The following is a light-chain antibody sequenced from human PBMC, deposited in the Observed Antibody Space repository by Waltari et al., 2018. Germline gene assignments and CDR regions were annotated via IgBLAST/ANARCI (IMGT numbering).Light chain of an antibody. Sequence: DIQLTQSPSLLSASVGDRVTITCRASQAINGYLAWYQVRPGRAPKLLLYDTSTLQSGVPSRFSGSESGTDFTLTISTLQPEDFATYYCQELNIFPLTFGGGTKVEIK. V-gene: IGKV1-9*01. CDR3: QELNIFPLT. CDR2: DTS. J-gene: IGKJ4*01. CDR1: QAINGY.